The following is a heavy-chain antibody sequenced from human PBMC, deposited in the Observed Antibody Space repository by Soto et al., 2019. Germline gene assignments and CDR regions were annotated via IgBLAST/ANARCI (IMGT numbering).Heavy chain of an antibody. CDR2: IYYSGST. CDR1: GGSISSYY. CDR3: ARGRTSSPTPGDY. D-gene: IGHD2-2*01. V-gene: IGHV4-39*07. J-gene: IGHJ4*02. Sequence: PSETLSLTCTVSGGSISSYYWGWIRQPPGKGLEWIGSIYYSGSTYYNPSLKSRVTISVDTSKNQFSLKLSSVTAADTAVYYCARGRTSSPTPGDYWGQGTLVTVSS.